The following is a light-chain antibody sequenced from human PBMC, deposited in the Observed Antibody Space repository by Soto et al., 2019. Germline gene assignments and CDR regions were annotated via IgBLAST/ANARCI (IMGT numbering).Light chain of an antibody. J-gene: IGLJ1*01. Sequence: QSVLTQTPSASGTPGQKVTISCSGGSSNIGGYTVNWYQQVPGTAPRLLIYNNNPRPSGVPDRFSGFKSGTSASLAIGGPQPEDEAHYYCAAWDDSLNGYVFGTGTKGTVL. V-gene: IGLV1-44*01. CDR1: SSNIGGYT. CDR2: NNN. CDR3: AAWDDSLNGYV.